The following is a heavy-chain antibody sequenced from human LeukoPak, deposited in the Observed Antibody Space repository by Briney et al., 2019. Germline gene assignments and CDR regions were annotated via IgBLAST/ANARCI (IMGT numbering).Heavy chain of an antibody. CDR2: IRYDGSNK. CDR1: GFTFSSYG. Sequence: GGSLRLSCAASGFTFSSYGMHWVRQAPGKGLEWVAFIRYDGSNKYYADSVKVRFTISRDNSKNTLYLQMNSLRAEDTAVYYCAKDKGFGTGTLDYWGQGTLVTVSS. J-gene: IGHJ4*02. CDR3: AKDKGFGTGTLDY. D-gene: IGHD1-1*01. V-gene: IGHV3-30*02.